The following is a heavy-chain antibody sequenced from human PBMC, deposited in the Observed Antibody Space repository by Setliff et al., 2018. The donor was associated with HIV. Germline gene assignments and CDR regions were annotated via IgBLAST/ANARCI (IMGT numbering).Heavy chain of an antibody. CDR3: AKKTRGIAVAGTGDYYYYYMDV. V-gene: IGHV4-31*03. CDR1: GGSISSGGYY. Sequence: SETLSLTCTVSGGSISSGGYYWSWIRQHPGKGLEWIGYIHYSGSTSFNPSLKRRVTISLDTSKNQFSLKVSSMTAEDTAVYYCAKKTRGIAVAGTGDYYYYYMDVWGKGTTVTVSS. CDR2: IHYSGST. J-gene: IGHJ6*03. D-gene: IGHD6-19*01.